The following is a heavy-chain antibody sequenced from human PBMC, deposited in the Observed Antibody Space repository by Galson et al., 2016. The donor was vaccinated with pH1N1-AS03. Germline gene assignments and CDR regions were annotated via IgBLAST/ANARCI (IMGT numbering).Heavy chain of an antibody. CDR2: ISYDGVTE. D-gene: IGHD2-15*01. CDR1: GFTFSRYP. J-gene: IGHJ6*02. V-gene: IGHV3-30*03. Sequence: LRLSCSASGFTFSRYPIHWVRQAPGKGLEWEALISYDGVTEHYADSVKGRFTISRDNFKNTVYLQMNSLRADDTAVYYCARGYCGGGGCHNWGGMDVWGQGTTVTVSS. CDR3: ARGYCGGGGCHNWGGMDV.